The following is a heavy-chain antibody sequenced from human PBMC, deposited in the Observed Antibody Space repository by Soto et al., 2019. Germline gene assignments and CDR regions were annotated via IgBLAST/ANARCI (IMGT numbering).Heavy chain of an antibody. CDR2: ISVYNGNT. J-gene: IGHJ4*02. Sequence: QVQLVQSGTEMKKPGASVKVSCKASGYTFTSYGISWVRQAPGQGLEWMGWISVYNGNTNNTQKLQGRVTMTTDTSTSTAYMELRSLRLDDTAVYYCARVECSGGSYYYFDYWGQGTLVTVSS. D-gene: IGHD2-15*01. V-gene: IGHV1-18*01. CDR3: ARVECSGGSYYYFDY. CDR1: GYTFTSYG.